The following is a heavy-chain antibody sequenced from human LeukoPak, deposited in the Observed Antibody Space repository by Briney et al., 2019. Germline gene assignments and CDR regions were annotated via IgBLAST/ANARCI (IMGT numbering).Heavy chain of an antibody. J-gene: IGHJ4*02. CDR3: AAGVVGATGFDY. D-gene: IGHD1-26*01. V-gene: IGHV1-24*01. CDR1: GYTLTELS. Sequence: ASVKVSCKVSGYTLTELSMHWVRQAPGKGLEWMGGFDPEDGETIYAQKFQGRVTMTEDTSTDTAYMELSSLRSEDTAVYYCAAGVVGATGFDYWGQGTLVTVSS. CDR2: FDPEDGET.